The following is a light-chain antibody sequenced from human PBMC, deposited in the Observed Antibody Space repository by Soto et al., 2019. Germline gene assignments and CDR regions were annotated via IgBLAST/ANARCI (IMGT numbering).Light chain of an antibody. CDR3: SSYSSSSTLMV. J-gene: IGLJ2*01. CDR2: DVS. Sequence: QSALTQPASVSGSPGQSITISCTGTSSDVGDYSYVSWYQQHPGKAPKVMIYDVSSRPSGVSHRFSGSKSDNTASLTISGLQADDEADYYCSSYSSSSTLMVFGGGTKLTVL. CDR1: SSDVGDYSY. V-gene: IGLV2-14*03.